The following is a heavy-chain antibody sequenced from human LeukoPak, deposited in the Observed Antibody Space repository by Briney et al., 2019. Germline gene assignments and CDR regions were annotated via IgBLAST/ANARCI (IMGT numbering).Heavy chain of an antibody. J-gene: IGHJ4*02. CDR2: IYYSGST. CDR3: ARRRRIAVAGLGGYFDY. CDR1: GGSISSSSYY. D-gene: IGHD6-19*01. V-gene: IGHV4-39*01. Sequence: TSETLSLTCTVSGGSISSSSYYWGWIRQPPGKGLEWTGSIYYSGSTYYNPSLTSRVTISVGTSKNQFSLKLSSVTAADTAVYYCARRRRIAVAGLGGYFDYWGQGTLVTVSS.